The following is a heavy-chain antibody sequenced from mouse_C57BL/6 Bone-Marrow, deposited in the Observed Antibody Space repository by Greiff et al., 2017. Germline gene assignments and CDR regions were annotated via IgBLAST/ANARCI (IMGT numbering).Heavy chain of an antibody. J-gene: IGHJ1*03. CDR1: GYAFTSYW. V-gene: IGHV1-54*01. CDR3: AISGVVSRCGFDD. CDR2: INPGSGGT. Sequence: QVHVKQPGAELVRPGTSVKVSCKASGYAFTSYWIEWVKQRPGQGLEWIGEINPGSGGTNYNEKFKGKATLTADKSSSTAYMQLSSLTSEDSAVYFCAISGVVSRCGFDDWGKGTTVTVS. D-gene: IGHD1-1*01.